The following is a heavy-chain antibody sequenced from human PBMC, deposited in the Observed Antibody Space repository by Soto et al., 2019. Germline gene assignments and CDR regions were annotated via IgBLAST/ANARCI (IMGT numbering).Heavy chain of an antibody. D-gene: IGHD3-10*01. CDR2: ISGSGSSV. J-gene: IGHJ6*02. V-gene: IGHV3-23*01. CDR3: AKVRASYLSASYFYYGLDV. CDR1: GFTFSHYV. Sequence: GSLRLSCAASGFTFSHYVLSWVRQSPERGLEWVSSISGSGSSVYVADSVRGRFIMSRDLSTNTVSLQMNSLRAEDTAVYYCAKVRASYLSASYFYYGLDVWGQGTTVTV.